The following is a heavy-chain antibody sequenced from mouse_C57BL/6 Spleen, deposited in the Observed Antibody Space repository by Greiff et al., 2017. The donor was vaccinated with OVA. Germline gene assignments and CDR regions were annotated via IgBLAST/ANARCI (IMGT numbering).Heavy chain of an antibody. V-gene: IGHV1-61*01. Sequence: VQLQQPGAELVRPGSSVKLSCKASGYTFTSYWMDWVKQRPGQGLEWIGNIYPSDSETHYNQKFKDKATLTVDKSSSTAYMQLSSLTSEDSAVYYCARPFYGNYVYFDVWGTGTTVTVSS. D-gene: IGHD2-1*01. J-gene: IGHJ1*03. CDR1: GYTFTSYW. CDR2: IYPSDSET. CDR3: ARPFYGNYVYFDV.